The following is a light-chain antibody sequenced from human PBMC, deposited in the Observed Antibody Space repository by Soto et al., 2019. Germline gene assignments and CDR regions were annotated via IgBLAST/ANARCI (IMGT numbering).Light chain of an antibody. Sequence: QSVLTQPPSVSGAPGQRGSISCTGSSSNIGAGYDVHWYQHLPGTAPKLLIYANNNRPSGVPDRFSGSKSGTSASLAITGLHAEDEADYYCQSYDSSRSPLYVFGTGTKLTVL. CDR1: SSNIGAGYD. CDR2: ANN. V-gene: IGLV1-40*01. J-gene: IGLJ1*01. CDR3: QSYDSSRSPLYV.